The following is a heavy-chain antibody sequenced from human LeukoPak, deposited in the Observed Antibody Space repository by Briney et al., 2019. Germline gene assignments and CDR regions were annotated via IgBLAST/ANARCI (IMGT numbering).Heavy chain of an antibody. CDR3: VRDQYLNVMTGFDD. V-gene: IGHV1-18*04. J-gene: IGHJ4*02. D-gene: IGHD3-9*01. CDR1: GYSFTDYS. Sequence: ASVKVSCKASGYSFTDYSMHWVRQAPGQGLEWMGWISTYNGNTNYAQKFQGRVTVTTDTSTSTVYLELRRLRPDDTAVYYCVRDQYLNVMTGFDDWGQGTLVTVSS. CDR2: ISTYNGNT.